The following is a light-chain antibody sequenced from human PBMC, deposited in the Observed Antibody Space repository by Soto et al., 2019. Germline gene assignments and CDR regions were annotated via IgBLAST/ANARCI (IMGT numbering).Light chain of an antibody. V-gene: IGKV1-12*01. CDR2: TAS. J-gene: IGKJ5*01. CDR1: QGVTRW. Sequence: DIQLTQSPSSVSASIGDRVTMTCRASQGVTRWLAWYQQKPGRAPKLLIYTASSLQSGVPSRFSGSGSGTDFTLTISCLQSEDFATYYCQQYYSYLTFGQGTRLEIK. CDR3: QQYYSYLT.